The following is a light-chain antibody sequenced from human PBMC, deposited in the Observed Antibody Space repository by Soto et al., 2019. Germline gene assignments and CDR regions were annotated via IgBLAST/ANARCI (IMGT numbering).Light chain of an antibody. V-gene: IGKV1-39*01. Sequence: DIQMTQSPSSLSASVGDRVTITCRASQSISSYLNWYQQKPGKAPKLLIYAASSLQSGVPSRFSGSGSGTDFTLTISSLQPEDFASYFCQQNSSIPLTFGQGTKVDIK. CDR2: AAS. CDR3: QQNSSIPLT. J-gene: IGKJ1*01. CDR1: QSISSY.